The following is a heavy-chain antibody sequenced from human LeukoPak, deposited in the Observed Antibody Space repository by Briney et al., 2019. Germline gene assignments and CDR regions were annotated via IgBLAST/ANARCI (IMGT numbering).Heavy chain of an antibody. CDR1: GGSISSSSYY. D-gene: IGHD2-2*01. CDR3: ARGYQPHSWWFDP. J-gene: IGHJ5*02. V-gene: IGHV4-39*07. Sequence: SETLSLTCTVSGGSISSSSYYWGWIRQPPGKGLEWIGSIYYSGSTYYNPSLKSRVTISVDTSKNQFSLKLSSVTAADTAVYYCARGYQPHSWWFDPWGQGTLVTVSS. CDR2: IYYSGST.